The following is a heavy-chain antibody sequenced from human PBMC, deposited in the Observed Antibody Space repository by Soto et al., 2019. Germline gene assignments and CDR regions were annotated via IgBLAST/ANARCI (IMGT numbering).Heavy chain of an antibody. Sequence: QVQLVQSGAEVKKPGASVKVSCKASGYTFTSYAMHWVRQAPGQRLEWMGWINAGNGNTKYSQKFQGRVTITRDTSASTAYMELSSLRSEDTAVYYCARAYFSFGWSYFHYWGQGTLVTVSS. CDR3: ARAYFSFGWSYFHY. J-gene: IGHJ4*02. V-gene: IGHV1-3*01. CDR2: INAGNGNT. CDR1: GYTFTSYA. D-gene: IGHD3-10*01.